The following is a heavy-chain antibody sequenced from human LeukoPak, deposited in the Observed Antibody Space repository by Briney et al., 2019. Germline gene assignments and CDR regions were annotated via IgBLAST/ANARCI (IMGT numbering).Heavy chain of an antibody. CDR2: ISSSSSYI. Sequence: GGSLRLSCAASGFTFSSYSMNWVRQAPGEGLEWVSSISSSSSYIYYADSVKGRFTISRDNAKNSLYLQMNSLRAEDTAVYYCARDTGGGEENHWGQGTLVTVSS. CDR3: ARDTGGGEENH. D-gene: IGHD3-16*01. V-gene: IGHV3-21*01. CDR1: GFTFSSYS. J-gene: IGHJ5*02.